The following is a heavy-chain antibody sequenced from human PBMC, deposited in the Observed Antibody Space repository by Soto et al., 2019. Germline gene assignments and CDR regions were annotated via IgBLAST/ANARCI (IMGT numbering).Heavy chain of an antibody. CDR1: GGSLSGYY. Sequence: QVQLQQWGAGLLKPSETLSLNCAVNGGSLSGYYWSWIRQPPGKGLEWIGEIKDGGRTNYSPSLKRRATISADTSNNQFSLRLYSVTAADTGVHYCARGQEGVVATHWDQRTLVTVSS. CDR3: ARGQEGVVATH. CDR2: IKDGGRT. D-gene: IGHD5-12*01. J-gene: IGHJ4*02. V-gene: IGHV4-34*01.